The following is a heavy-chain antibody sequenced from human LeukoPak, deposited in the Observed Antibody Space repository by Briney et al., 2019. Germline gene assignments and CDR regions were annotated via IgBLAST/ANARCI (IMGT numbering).Heavy chain of an antibody. CDR1: GYTFTSYA. V-gene: IGHV1-3*01. Sequence: GASVKVSCKASGYTFTSYAMHWVRQAPGQRLEWMGWINAGNGNTKYSQKFQGRVTMTRDTSTSTVYMELSSLRSEDTAVYYCARAITGYSSSWYGYWGQGTLVTVSS. D-gene: IGHD6-13*01. CDR2: INAGNGNT. CDR3: ARAITGYSSSWYGY. J-gene: IGHJ4*02.